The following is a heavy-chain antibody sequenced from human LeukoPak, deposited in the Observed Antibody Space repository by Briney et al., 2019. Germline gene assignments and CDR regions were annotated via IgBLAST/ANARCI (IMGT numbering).Heavy chain of an antibody. CDR2: IYTCGST. D-gene: IGHD3-3*01. CDR1: GGSISSYY. J-gene: IGHJ4*02. Sequence: PSETLSLTCTVSGGSISSYYWSWIRQPAGKGLEWIGRIYTCGSTNYNPSLKSRVTMSVDTSKNQFSLKLSSVTAADTAVYYCARKKDDFWSGYHLTYYFDYWGQGTLVTVSS. V-gene: IGHV4-4*07. CDR3: ARKKDDFWSGYHLTYYFDY.